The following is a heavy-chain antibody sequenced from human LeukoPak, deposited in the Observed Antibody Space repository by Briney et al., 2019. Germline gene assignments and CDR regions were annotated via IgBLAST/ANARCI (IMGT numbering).Heavy chain of an antibody. CDR2: ISSSGSTI. Sequence: GGFLRLSCAASGFTFSDYYMSWIRQAPGKGLEWVSYISSSGSTIYYADSVKGRFTISRDNAKNSLYLQMNSLRAEDTAVYYCARLDDYGDYEDPWGQGTLVTVSS. J-gene: IGHJ5*02. D-gene: IGHD4-17*01. V-gene: IGHV3-11*01. CDR1: GFTFSDYY. CDR3: ARLDDYGDYEDP.